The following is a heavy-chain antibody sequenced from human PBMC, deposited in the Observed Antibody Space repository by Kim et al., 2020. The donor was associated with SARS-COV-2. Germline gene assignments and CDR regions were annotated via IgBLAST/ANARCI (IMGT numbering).Heavy chain of an antibody. D-gene: IGHD6-13*01. J-gene: IGHJ4*02. V-gene: IGHV4-34*01. CDR3: ARAGYSSSWSIDY. Sequence: YTPSLTSRVTISVATSKTQFSLKLSSVTAADTAVYYCARAGYSSSWSIDYWGQGTLVTVSS.